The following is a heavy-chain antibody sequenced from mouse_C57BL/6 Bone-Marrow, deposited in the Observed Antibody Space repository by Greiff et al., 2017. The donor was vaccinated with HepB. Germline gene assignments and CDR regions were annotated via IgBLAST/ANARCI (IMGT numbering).Heavy chain of an antibody. J-gene: IGHJ2*01. CDR3: ARWAAGLTGTRGFDY. CDR2: IDPANGNN. D-gene: IGHD4-1*01. V-gene: IGHV14-3*01. CDR1: GFNIKNTY. Sequence: VQLQQSVAELVRPGASVKLSCTASGFNIKNTYMHWVKQRPEQGLEWIGRIDPANGNNKYAPKFQGKATITADTSSNTAYLQLSSLTSEDTAIYYCARWAAGLTGTRGFDYWGKGTTLTVSS.